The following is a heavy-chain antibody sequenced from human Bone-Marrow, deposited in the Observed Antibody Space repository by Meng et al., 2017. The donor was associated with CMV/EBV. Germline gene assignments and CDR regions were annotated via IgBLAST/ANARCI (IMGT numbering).Heavy chain of an antibody. J-gene: IGHJ6*02. D-gene: IGHD3-3*01. V-gene: IGHV3-48*03. CDR3: ARSDVLRFLDRHADV. Sequence: SCAASGFTFSSYDMHWVRQATGKGLEWVSYISSSGSTIYYADYVKGRFTISRDNAKNSLYLQMNSLRAEDTAVYYCARSDVLRFLDRHADVWGQGTTVTVSS. CDR1: GFTFSSYD. CDR2: ISSSGSTI.